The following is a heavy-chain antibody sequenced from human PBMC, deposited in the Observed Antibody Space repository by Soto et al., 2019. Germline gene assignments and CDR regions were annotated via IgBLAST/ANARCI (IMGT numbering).Heavy chain of an antibody. Sequence: SETLSLTCTVSGGSISSSSYYWGRIRQPPGKGLEWIGSIYYSGSTYYNPSLKSRVTISVDTSKHQFSLKLSSETAADTAVYYCARRLRVYYYGMDVWGQGTTVTVSS. CDR1: GGSISSSSYY. CDR2: IYYSGST. V-gene: IGHV4-39*01. J-gene: IGHJ6*02. D-gene: IGHD6-19*01. CDR3: ARRLRVYYYGMDV.